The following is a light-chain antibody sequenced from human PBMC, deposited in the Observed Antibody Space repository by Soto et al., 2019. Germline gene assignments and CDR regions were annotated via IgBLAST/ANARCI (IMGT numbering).Light chain of an antibody. CDR3: QHDENLRLHT. CDR1: EDISNY. J-gene: IGKJ2*01. V-gene: IGKV1-33*01. CDR2: DAS. Sequence: DIQMTQSPTSLSASVGERVTITCRANEDISNYLNWYQQKPGRAPKLLIYDASTLETGVPSRFTGSGSGTHFTFTINILHPEDAGTYYCQHDENLRLHTFGPGTKL.